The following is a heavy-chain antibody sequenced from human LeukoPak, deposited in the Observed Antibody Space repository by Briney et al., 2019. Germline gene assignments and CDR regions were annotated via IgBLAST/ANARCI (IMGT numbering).Heavy chain of an antibody. CDR1: GGSISSGGYY. Sequence: PSETLSLTCTVSGGSISSGGYYWSWIRQHPGKGLEWIGYIYYSGSTYYNPSLKSRVTISVDTSKNQFSLKLSSVTAADTAVYYCARAVRWLQARFDYWGQGTLVTVSS. CDR3: ARAVRWLQARFDY. J-gene: IGHJ4*02. D-gene: IGHD5-24*01. V-gene: IGHV4-31*03. CDR2: IYYSGST.